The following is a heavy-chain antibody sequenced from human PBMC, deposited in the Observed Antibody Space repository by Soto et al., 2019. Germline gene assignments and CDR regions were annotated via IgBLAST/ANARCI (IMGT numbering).Heavy chain of an antibody. CDR1: GFTFSSYS. CDR2: ISSSSSYI. D-gene: IGHD1-1*01. CDR3: ARSMEGSPYYFDY. J-gene: IGHJ4*02. Sequence: GGSLRLSCAASGFTFSSYSMNWVRQAPGKGLEWVSSISSSSSYIYYADSVKGRFTISRDNAKNSLYLQMNSLRAEDTAVYYCARSMEGSPYYFDYWGQGTLVTVSS. V-gene: IGHV3-21*01.